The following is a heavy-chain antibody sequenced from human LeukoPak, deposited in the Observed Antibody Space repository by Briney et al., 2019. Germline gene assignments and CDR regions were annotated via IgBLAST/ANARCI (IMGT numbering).Heavy chain of an antibody. D-gene: IGHD5-18*01. V-gene: IGHV3-9*01. CDR2: ISWNSGSI. J-gene: IGHJ4*02. CDR3: ATSQNGYSYGYFYY. Sequence: GGSLRLSCAASGFTFDDYAMHWVRQAPGKGLEWVSGISWNSGSIGYADSVKGRFTVSRDNAKNSLYLQMDSLRAEDTALYYCATSQNGYSYGYFYYWGQGTLVTVSS. CDR1: GFTFDDYA.